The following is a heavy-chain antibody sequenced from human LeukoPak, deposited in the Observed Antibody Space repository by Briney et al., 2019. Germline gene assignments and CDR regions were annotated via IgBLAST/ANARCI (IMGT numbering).Heavy chain of an antibody. CDR1: GGSISIYY. D-gene: IGHD6-13*01. J-gene: IGHJ3*02. CDR2: IYHSGST. CDR3: ARRQLVRADAFDI. V-gene: IGHV4-59*01. Sequence: SETLSLTCTVSGGSISIYYWSWIRQPPGKGLEWIGYIYHSGSTNYNPSLKSRVTISVDTSKNQFSLKLSSVTAADTAVYYCARRQLVRADAFDIWGQGTMVTVSS.